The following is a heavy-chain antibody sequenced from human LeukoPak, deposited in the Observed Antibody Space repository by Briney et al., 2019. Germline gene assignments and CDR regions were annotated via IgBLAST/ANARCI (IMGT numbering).Heavy chain of an antibody. CDR3: ARDGVYCSGGSCYEGGVPLDY. V-gene: IGHV3-30-3*01. CDR2: ISYDGSNK. CDR1: GFTFSSYA. Sequence: QPGGSLRLSCAASGFTFSSYAMHWVRQAPGKGLEWVAVISYDGSNKYYADSVKGRFTISRDNSKNTLYLQMNSLRAEDTAVYHCARDGVYCSGGSCYEGGVPLDYWGQGTLVTVSS. D-gene: IGHD2-15*01. J-gene: IGHJ4*02.